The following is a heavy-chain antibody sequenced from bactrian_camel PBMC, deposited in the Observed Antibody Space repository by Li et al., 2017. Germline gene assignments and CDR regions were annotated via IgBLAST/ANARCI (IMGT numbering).Heavy chain of an antibody. V-gene: IGHV3-2*01. CDR2: ITHSGNT. CDR1: GFTFSSYD. J-gene: IGHJ6*01. D-gene: IGHD6*01. Sequence: HVQLVESGGGLVQPGGSLRLSCAASGFTFSSYDMSWVRQAPGKGLEWVATITHSGNTGFVDSVKGRFSISRDNTKSMLYLQMNSLKPEDTAMYYCAKEGGPINQREYGGSWLSDFGYWGQGTQVTVS. CDR3: AKEGGPINQREYGGSWLSDFGY.